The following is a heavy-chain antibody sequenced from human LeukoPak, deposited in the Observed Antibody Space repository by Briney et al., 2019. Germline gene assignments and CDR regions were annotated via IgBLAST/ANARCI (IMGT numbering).Heavy chain of an antibody. V-gene: IGHV3-73*01. CDR1: GFTFSGSA. Sequence: GGSLKLSCAASGFTFSGSAMHWVRQASGKGMEWVGRIRSKANSYATAYAASVKGRFTISRDDSKNTAYLQMNSLKTEDTAVYYCTRLTTTVTAYWGQGTLVTVSS. CDR2: IRSKANSYAT. CDR3: TRLTTTVTAY. J-gene: IGHJ4*02. D-gene: IGHD4-11*01.